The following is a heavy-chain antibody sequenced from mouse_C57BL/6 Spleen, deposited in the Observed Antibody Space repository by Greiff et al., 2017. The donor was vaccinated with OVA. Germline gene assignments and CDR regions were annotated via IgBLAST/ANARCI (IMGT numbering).Heavy chain of an antibody. Sequence: VQLQQPGAELVKPGASVKLSCKASGYTFTSYWMQWVKQRPGQGLEWIGEIDPSDSYTNYNQKFKGKATLTVDTSSSTAYMQLSSLTSEDSAVYYCARPHYGDYFDYWGQGTTLTVSS. CDR2: IDPSDSYT. V-gene: IGHV1-50*01. CDR1: GYTFTSYW. D-gene: IGHD1-1*01. CDR3: ARPHYGDYFDY. J-gene: IGHJ2*01.